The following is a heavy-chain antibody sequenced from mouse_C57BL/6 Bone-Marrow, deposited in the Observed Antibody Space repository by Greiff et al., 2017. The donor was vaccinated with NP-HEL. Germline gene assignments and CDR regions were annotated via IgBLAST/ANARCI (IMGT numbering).Heavy chain of an antibody. CDR2: IHPNSGST. CDR1: GYTFTSYW. Sequence: QVQLKESGAELVKPGASVKLSCKASGYTFTSYWMHWVKQRPGQGLEWIGMIHPNSGSTNYNEKFKSKATLTVDKSSSTAYMQLSSLTSEDSAVYYCARPRRDAMDYWGQGTSVTVSS. D-gene: IGHD3-3*01. CDR3: ARPRRDAMDY. V-gene: IGHV1-64*01. J-gene: IGHJ4*01.